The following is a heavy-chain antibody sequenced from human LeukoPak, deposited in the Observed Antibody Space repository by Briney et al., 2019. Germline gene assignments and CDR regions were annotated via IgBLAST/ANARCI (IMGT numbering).Heavy chain of an antibody. D-gene: IGHD6-13*01. CDR1: GFTFGGYS. J-gene: IGHJ4*02. V-gene: IGHV3-7*01. Sequence: GGSLRLSCAASGFTFGGYSMTWVRQAPGKGLEWVANINLDGSDRSYVGFVKGRFTISRDNADNSLYLQMNSLRAEDTAVYYCGRVIAGAIDYWGQGTLVTVSS. CDR2: INLDGSDR. CDR3: GRVIAGAIDY.